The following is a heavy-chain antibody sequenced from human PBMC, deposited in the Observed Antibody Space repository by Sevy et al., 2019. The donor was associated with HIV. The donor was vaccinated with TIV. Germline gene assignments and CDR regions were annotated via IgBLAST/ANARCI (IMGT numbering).Heavy chain of an antibody. Sequence: GGSLRLSCAASGFNFGSYAMSWVRQAPGKGLEWVSAISGSGGRTYYADSVKGRFTISRDNSKNTLDLQMNSLRAEDTAIYYCAKDNHYDSRGYYYGMRPSEGAFDIWGQGTMVTVSS. CDR1: GFNFGSYA. CDR2: ISGSGGRT. J-gene: IGHJ3*02. V-gene: IGHV3-23*01. CDR3: AKDNHYDSRGYYYGMRPSEGAFDI. D-gene: IGHD3-22*01.